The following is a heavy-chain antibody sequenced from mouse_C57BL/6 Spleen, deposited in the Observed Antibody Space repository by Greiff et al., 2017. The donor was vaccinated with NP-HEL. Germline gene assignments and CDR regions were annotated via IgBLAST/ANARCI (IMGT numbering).Heavy chain of an antibody. V-gene: IGHV5-17*01. Sequence: EVQGVESGGGLVKPGGSLKLSCAASGFTFSDYGMNWVRQAPEKGLEWVAYISSGSSTIYYADTVKGRFTISRDNAKNTLFLQMTSLRSEDTAMYYCASGGYWYFDVWGTGTTVTVSS. J-gene: IGHJ1*03. CDR1: GFTFSDYG. CDR2: ISSGSSTI. CDR3: ASGGYWYFDV.